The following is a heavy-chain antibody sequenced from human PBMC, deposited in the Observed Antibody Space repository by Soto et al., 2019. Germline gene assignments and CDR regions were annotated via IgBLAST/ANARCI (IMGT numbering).Heavy chain of an antibody. V-gene: IGHV1-2*04. CDR3: ARLVITGEFDY. CDR1: GYNFAEYH. CDR2: INSESGDT. J-gene: IGHJ4*02. D-gene: IGHD3-22*01. Sequence: ASVKVSCKASGYNFAEYHIHGVLQAPGQGFEWMGWINSESGDTKCAQNFQGWVTMTTDTSSSTAYLGLRRLLSDDTAVYFCARLVITGEFDYWGQGTLVTVSS.